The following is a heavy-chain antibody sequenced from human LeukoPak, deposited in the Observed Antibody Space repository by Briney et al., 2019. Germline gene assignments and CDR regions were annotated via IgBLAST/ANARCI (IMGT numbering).Heavy chain of an antibody. CDR1: GGSIGGYY. D-gene: IGHD5-12*01. CDR3: ARGFGESSGYDF. Sequence: SETLSLTCTVSGGSIGGYYWSWIRQPPGKGLEWIGYICYYGSTNNNPSLKSRVAISVDTSKNQFSLRLTSVTVADTAVYYCARGFGESSGYDFWGQGTLVTVSS. CDR2: ICYYGST. J-gene: IGHJ4*02. V-gene: IGHV4-59*08.